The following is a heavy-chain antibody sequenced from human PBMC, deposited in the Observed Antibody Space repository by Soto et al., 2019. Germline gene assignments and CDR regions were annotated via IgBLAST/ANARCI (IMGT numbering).Heavy chain of an antibody. D-gene: IGHD3-10*01. CDR1: GDFISNTTYY. CDR3: ARPRESFRTRRYSPFVS. J-gene: IGHJ1*01. V-gene: IGHV4-39*01. Sequence: PSGTPALTCSVSGDFISNTTYYWAGVRHAPGKGLEWVGSIYFSGSGTSHYNPSLKSRVTISVDTSTNQFSLKLTSVTAADTAGYYCARPRESFRTRRYSPFVSWGPVTRFTVYS. CDR2: IYFSGSGTS.